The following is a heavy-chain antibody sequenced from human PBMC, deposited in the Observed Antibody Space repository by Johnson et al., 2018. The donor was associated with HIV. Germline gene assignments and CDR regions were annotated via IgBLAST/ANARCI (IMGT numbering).Heavy chain of an antibody. Sequence: VQLVESGGGLVQPGRSLRLSCVPSGFTLSHYWMSWVRQAPGKGLEWVANINQDGSERYYVDSVKGRFTISRDNAKKSVYLQMSSMKGEDTAIYYCARKGDAFDVWGQGTKVTVSA. D-gene: IGHD3-10*01. CDR3: ARKGDAFDV. J-gene: IGHJ3*01. V-gene: IGHV3-7*05. CDR2: INQDGSER. CDR1: GFTLSHYW.